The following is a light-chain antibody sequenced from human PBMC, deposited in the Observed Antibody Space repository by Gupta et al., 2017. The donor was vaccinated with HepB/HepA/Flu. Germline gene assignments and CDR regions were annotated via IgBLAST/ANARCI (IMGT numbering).Light chain of an antibody. CDR2: EVS. CDR3: CSYAGSSTFAYVV. CDR1: RSDVGSYNL. V-gene: IGLV2-23*02. J-gene: IGLJ2*01. Sequence: QSALPQPASVSGSPGQSITISCTGTRSDVGSYNLVSWYQQHPGKAPKLMIYEVSKRPSGVSNRFSGSKSGNTASLTISGLQAEDEADYYCCSYAGSSTFAYVVFGGGTKLTVL.